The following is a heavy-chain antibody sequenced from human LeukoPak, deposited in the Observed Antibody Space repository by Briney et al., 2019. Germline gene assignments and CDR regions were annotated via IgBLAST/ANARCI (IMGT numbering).Heavy chain of an antibody. CDR1: GFTFDDHG. CDR2: INWKGTGT. D-gene: IGHD1-14*01. V-gene: IGHV3-20*04. Sequence: GGSLRLSCAASGFTFDDHGMSWVRQAPGKGLEWVSNINWKGTGTDYADSVKGRFTISRDNSKNSLYLQMNSLRTEDTALYYCAITRPPRLIPGYYFEYWGQGTLVTVSS. J-gene: IGHJ4*02. CDR3: AITRPPRLIPGYYFEY.